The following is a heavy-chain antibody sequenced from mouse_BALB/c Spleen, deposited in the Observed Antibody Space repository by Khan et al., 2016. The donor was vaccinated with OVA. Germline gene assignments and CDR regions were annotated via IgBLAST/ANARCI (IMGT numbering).Heavy chain of an antibody. J-gene: IGHJ2*01. V-gene: IGHV1-7*01. CDR2: INPTSGYT. CDR1: GYTFTTYW. CDR3: TRDRIDY. Sequence: QVQLQQSGAELAKPGASVQMSCKASGYTFTTYWMHWVKQRPGQGLEWIGYINPTSGYTDYSENFKDKATLSADKSSSTAYMQLSRLTSEDSAVYSCTRDRIDYWGQGTTLTVSS.